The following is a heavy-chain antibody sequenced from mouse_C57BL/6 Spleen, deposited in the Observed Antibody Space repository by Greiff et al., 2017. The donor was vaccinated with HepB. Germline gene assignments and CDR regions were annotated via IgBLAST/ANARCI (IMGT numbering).Heavy chain of an antibody. CDR2: INPNNGGT. V-gene: IGHV1-26*01. Sequence: VQLQQSGPELVKPGASVKISCKASGYTFTDYYMNWVKQSHGKSLEWIGDINPNNGGTSYNQKFKGKATLTLDKSSSTAYMELRSLTSEESAVYYCAREGGSPLRYYYAMDYWGQGTSVTVSS. D-gene: IGHD1-1*02. J-gene: IGHJ4*01. CDR1: GYTFTDYY. CDR3: AREGGSPLRYYYAMDY.